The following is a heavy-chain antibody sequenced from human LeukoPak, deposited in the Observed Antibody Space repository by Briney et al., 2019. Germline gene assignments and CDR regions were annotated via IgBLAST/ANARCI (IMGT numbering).Heavy chain of an antibody. J-gene: IGHJ4*02. CDR3: AKARATYLYDTSGYSALDY. D-gene: IGHD3-22*01. V-gene: IGHV3-33*06. CDR1: GFTFSSYA. CDR2: IWYDGDNK. Sequence: GGSLRLSCAASGFTFSSYAMYWVRQAPGKGLEWVALIWYDGDNKYYSDSVKGRFTISRDNSKNTLYLQMNSLRAEDTAVYYCAKARATYLYDTSGYSALDYWGQGTLVTVSS.